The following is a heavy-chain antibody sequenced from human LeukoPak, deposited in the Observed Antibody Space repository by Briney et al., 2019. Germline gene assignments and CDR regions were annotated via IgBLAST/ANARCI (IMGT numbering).Heavy chain of an antibody. CDR1: GYTFTSYY. J-gene: IGHJ6*02. V-gene: IGHV1-46*01. Sequence: ASVKVSCKASGYTFTSYYMHWARQAPGQGLEWMGIINPSGGSTSYAQKLQGRVTMTRDTSTSTVYMELSSLRSEDTAVYYCARDRALVLRYLGVEYGMDVWGQGTTVTVSS. CDR2: INPSGGST. CDR3: ARDRALVLRYLGVEYGMDV. D-gene: IGHD3-9*01.